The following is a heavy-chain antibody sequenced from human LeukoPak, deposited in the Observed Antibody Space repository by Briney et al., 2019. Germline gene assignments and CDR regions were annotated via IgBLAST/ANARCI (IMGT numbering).Heavy chain of an antibody. CDR1: GGSISSGGYS. D-gene: IGHD3-22*01. V-gene: IGHV4-30-2*01. CDR2: IYHSGST. CDR3: ARAIDYYDSIYFGY. Sequence: PSETLSLTCAVSGGSISSGGYSWSWIRQPPGKGLEWIGYIYHSGSTYYNPSLKSRVTISVDRSKNQFSLKLSSVTAADTAVYYCARAIDYYDSIYFGYWGQGTLVTVSS. J-gene: IGHJ4*02.